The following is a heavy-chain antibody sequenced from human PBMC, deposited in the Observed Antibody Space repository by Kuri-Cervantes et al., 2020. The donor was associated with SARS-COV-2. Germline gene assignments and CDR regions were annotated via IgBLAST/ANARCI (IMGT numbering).Heavy chain of an antibody. CDR3: HLEVVPAATPGYMDV. Sequence: GESLKISCAASGFTVSSNYMSWVRQPPGKGLEWVSVIYSGGSTYYADSVKGRFTISRDNSKNTLYLQMNSLRAEDTAVYYCHLEVVPAATPGYMDVWGKGTTVTVSS. CDR1: GFTVSSNY. V-gene: IGHV3-66*02. D-gene: IGHD2-2*01. J-gene: IGHJ6*03. CDR2: IYSGGST.